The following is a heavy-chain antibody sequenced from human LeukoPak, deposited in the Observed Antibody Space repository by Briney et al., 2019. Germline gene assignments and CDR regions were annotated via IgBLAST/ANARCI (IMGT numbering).Heavy chain of an antibody. D-gene: IGHD6-19*01. J-gene: IGHJ4*02. CDR1: GFTFSYYG. CDR2: ISYDGSNK. Sequence: GGSLRLSCAASGFTFSYYGLHWVRQGPGKGLEWVAVISYDGSNKYYADSVKGRFTISRDNSKNSLYLQMNSLRSDDTALYYCARESESSGWYDYWGQGTLVTVSS. CDR3: ARESESSGWYDY. V-gene: IGHV3-30*03.